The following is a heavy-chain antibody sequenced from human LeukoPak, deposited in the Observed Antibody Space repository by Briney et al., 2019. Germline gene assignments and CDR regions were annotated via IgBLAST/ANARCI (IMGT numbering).Heavy chain of an antibody. V-gene: IGHV3-49*04. J-gene: IGHJ4*02. D-gene: IGHD6-13*01. CDR3: MGIAAAGRFDY. Sequence: GRSLRLSCTASGFTFGDYAMSWVRQAPGKGLEWVGFIRSKAYGGTTEYAASVKGRFTISRDDSKSIAYLQMNSLKTEDTAVYYCMGIAAAGRFDYWGQGTLVTVSS. CDR1: GFTFGDYA. CDR2: IRSKAYGGTT.